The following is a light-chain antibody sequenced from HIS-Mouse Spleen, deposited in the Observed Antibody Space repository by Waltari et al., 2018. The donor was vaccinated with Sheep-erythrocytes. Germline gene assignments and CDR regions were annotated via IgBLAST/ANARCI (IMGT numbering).Light chain of an antibody. J-gene: IGKJ2*01. V-gene: IGKV3-11*01. CDR1: KSVSSY. CDR2: DAS. CDR3: QQRSNWYT. Sequence: EIVLTQSPTTLSLSPGERATLSCRASKSVSSYLAWYQQKPGQAPRLLINDASNRATGIPARFSGSGSGTDFTLTISSLGPEDFAVYYCQQRSNWYTFGQGTKLEIK.